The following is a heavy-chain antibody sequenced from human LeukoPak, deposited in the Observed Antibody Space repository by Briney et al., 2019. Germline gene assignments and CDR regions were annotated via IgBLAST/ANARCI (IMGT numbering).Heavy chain of an antibody. CDR2: IIPIFGTT. CDR3: ARISREEMATDAFDI. V-gene: IGHV1-69*06. Sequence: SVKVSCKASGVIFSSYAITWVRQAPGQGLEWMGGIIPIFGTTNYAQKFQGRVTITADKSTTTAYMELSSLRSEDTAVYYCARISREEMATDAFDIWGQGTMVTVSS. J-gene: IGHJ3*02. D-gene: IGHD5-24*01. CDR1: GVIFSSYA.